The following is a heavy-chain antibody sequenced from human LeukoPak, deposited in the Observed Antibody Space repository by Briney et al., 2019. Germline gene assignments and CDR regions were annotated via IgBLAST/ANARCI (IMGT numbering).Heavy chain of an antibody. V-gene: IGHV3-23*01. CDR3: ASDYSSSWPIDY. CDR2: ISARGGST. CDR1: GITFSSYA. J-gene: IGHJ4*02. Sequence: GGSLRLSCAASGITFSSYAMTWVRQAPGKGLEWVSAISARGGSTYYADSVKGRFSISRDNSKNTLYLHMNSLRAEDTAVYYCASDYSSSWPIDYWGQGTLVTVSS. D-gene: IGHD6-13*01.